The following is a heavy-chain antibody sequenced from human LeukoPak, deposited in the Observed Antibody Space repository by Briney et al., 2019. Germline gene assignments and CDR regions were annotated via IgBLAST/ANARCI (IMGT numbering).Heavy chain of an antibody. V-gene: IGHV1-69*06. Sequence: GASVKVSCKASGCTFTSYDIHWVRQAPGQGLEWMAGIIPNIGTTNYAQKFQGRVTITGDKSTSTAYMELSSLRSDDTAVYYCARGRNCRGGSGYSPPWSALGWFDPWGQGTLVTVSA. CDR3: ARGRNCRGGSGYSPPWSALGWFDP. J-gene: IGHJ5*02. CDR2: IIPNIGTT. CDR1: GCTFTSYD. D-gene: IGHD2-15*01.